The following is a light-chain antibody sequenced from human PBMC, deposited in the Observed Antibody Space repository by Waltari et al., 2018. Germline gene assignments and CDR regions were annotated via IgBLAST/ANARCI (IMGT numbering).Light chain of an antibody. CDR1: QSVLYSSNNKNY. Sequence: DIVMTQSPDSLAVSLGERATINCKSSQSVLYSSNNKNYLTWYQQKPGQPPKLLIYWSSTRESGVPDRFSGSASGTDLTLTISSLQAEDVAVYYCQQYYSAPYTFGQGTKLEIK. CDR3: QQYYSAPYT. V-gene: IGKV4-1*01. J-gene: IGKJ2*01. CDR2: WSS.